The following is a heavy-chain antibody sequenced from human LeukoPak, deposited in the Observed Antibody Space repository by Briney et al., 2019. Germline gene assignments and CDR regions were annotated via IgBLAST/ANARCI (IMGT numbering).Heavy chain of an antibody. CDR1: GYSISSGYY. J-gene: IGHJ6*03. Sequence: SETLSLTCAVSGYSISSGYYWGWIRQPPGKGLEWIGSIYHSGSTYYNPSLKSRVTISVDTSKNQFSLKRSSVTAADTAVYYCARPVDYYYYYMDVWGKGTTVTVSS. V-gene: IGHV4-38-2*01. D-gene: IGHD4-23*01. CDR2: IYHSGST. CDR3: ARPVDYYYYYMDV.